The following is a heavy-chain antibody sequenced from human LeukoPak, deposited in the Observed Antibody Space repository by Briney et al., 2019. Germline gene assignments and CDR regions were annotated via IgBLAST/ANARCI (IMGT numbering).Heavy chain of an antibody. D-gene: IGHD6-19*01. CDR3: AISPSSGWYVNYFDY. J-gene: IGHJ4*02. CDR1: GFTFSSYA. Sequence: GGSLRLSCAASGFTFSSYAMSWVRQVPGKGLEWVSAISGSGGSTYYADSVKGRFTISRDNSKNTLYLQMNSLRAEDTAVYYCAISPSSGWYVNYFDYWGQGTLVTVSS. CDR2: ISGSGGST. V-gene: IGHV3-23*01.